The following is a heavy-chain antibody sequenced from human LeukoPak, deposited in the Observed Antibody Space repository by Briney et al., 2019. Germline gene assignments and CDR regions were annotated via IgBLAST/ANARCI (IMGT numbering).Heavy chain of an antibody. Sequence: GSLRLSCAASGFTFSSYAMHWVRQAPGKGLEWVAVISYDGSNKYYPDSVKGRFTISRDNAKNSLYLQMNSLRAEDTAVYYCAREDYMDVWGKGTTVTVSS. J-gene: IGHJ6*03. CDR1: GFTFSSYA. CDR2: ISYDGSNK. CDR3: AREDYMDV. V-gene: IGHV3-30-3*01.